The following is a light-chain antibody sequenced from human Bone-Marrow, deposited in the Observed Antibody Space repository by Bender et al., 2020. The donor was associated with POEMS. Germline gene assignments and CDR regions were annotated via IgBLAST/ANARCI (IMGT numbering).Light chain of an antibody. CDR2: ANT. CDR3: QSYDMSLGGSSV. J-gene: IGLJ1*01. V-gene: IGLV1-40*01. CDR1: SSNIGSRYD. Sequence: QSVLTQQPSVSGAPGQRVSILCSGSSSNIGSRYDVHWYQQLPGTAPKLLIFANTNRPSGVPDRFSGSKSGTSASLVITGLQAEDEADYYCQSYDMSLGGSSVFGTGTKVTVL.